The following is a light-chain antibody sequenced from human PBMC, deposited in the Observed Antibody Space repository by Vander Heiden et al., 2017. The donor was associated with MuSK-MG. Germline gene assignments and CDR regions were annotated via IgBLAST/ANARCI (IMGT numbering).Light chain of an antibody. V-gene: IGKV3-15*01. CDR2: DAS. CDR3: QQDNNWWT. Sequence: EVVMTQSPATLSLSPGERATVSCRASQSVTNNLAWYQQKPGQAPRLLIYDASNRANGIPDRFSGSGSGKEFTLTISSLQYEDSAVYYWQQDNNWWTFGQGTKVEIK. J-gene: IGKJ1*01. CDR1: QSVTNN.